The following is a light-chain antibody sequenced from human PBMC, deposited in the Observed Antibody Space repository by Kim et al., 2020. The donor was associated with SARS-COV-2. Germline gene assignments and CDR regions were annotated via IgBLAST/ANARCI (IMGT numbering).Light chain of an antibody. CDR3: AAWDGGLDGWV. V-gene: IGLV1-44*01. J-gene: IGLJ3*02. Sequence: GQKFTIYSPGSSPNIGRITLNWHQDLPGTASNLLIHSNDQRSTGVPARFSGSRSGTSASRAISGLQSEDEAEYYCAAWDGGLDGWVFGGGTQLTVL. CDR2: SND. CDR1: SPNIGRIT.